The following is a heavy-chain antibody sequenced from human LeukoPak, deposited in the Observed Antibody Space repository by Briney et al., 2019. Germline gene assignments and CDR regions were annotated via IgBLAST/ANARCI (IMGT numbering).Heavy chain of an antibody. CDR1: GGSFSGYY. V-gene: IGHV4-34*01. CDR3: ARGTYDFWSGDYYYGMDV. CDR2: INHSGST. D-gene: IGHD3-3*01. Sequence: SETLSLTCAVYGGSFSGYYWSWIRQPPGKGLEWIGEINHSGSTNYNPSLKSRVTISVDTSKNQFSLKLSSVTAADTAVYCCARGTYDFWSGDYYYGMDVWGQGTTVTVSS. J-gene: IGHJ6*02.